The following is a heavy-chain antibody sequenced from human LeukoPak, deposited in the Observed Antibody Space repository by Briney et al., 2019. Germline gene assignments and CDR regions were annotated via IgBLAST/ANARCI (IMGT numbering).Heavy chain of an antibody. CDR1: GSGFTFSSYA. J-gene: IGHJ4*02. CDR2: ISGSGGNT. Sequence: GGSLRLSCAASGSGFTFSSYAMSWVRQAPGKGLEWVSAISGSGGNTYYADSSKGRFTISRDNSKNTLYLQINSLRAEDTAVYYCAKDDYYDTSGDGYWGQGTLVTVSS. D-gene: IGHD3-22*01. CDR3: AKDDYYDTSGDGY. V-gene: IGHV3-23*01.